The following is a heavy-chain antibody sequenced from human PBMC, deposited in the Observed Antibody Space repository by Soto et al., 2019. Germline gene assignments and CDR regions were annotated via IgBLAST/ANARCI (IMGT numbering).Heavy chain of an antibody. J-gene: IGHJ4*02. D-gene: IGHD3-22*01. CDR1: GGSISSGDYY. Sequence: SETLSLTCTVSGGSISSGDYYWSWIRQPPGKGLEWIGYIYYSGSTYYNPSLKSRVTISVDTSKNQFSLKLSSVTAADTAVYYCARIDSSGYLDYWGRGTLVTVSS. CDR2: IYYSGST. CDR3: ARIDSSGYLDY. V-gene: IGHV4-30-4*01.